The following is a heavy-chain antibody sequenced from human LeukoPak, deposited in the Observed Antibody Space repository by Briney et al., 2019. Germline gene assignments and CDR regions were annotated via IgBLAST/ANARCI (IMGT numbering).Heavy chain of an antibody. V-gene: IGHV3-74*01. D-gene: IGHD3-9*01. CDR3: ANRPYDILTGPIRN. CDR2: IIFDGSST. Sequence: GGSLRLSCVASGFTFNNYWLHWVRQAPGKGLVWVSGIIFDGSSTRYADSMKGRFTISRDNAKNTLYLQMNSLRAEDTAVYYCANRPYDILTGPIRNWGQGTLVTVSS. CDR1: GFTFNNYW. J-gene: IGHJ4*02.